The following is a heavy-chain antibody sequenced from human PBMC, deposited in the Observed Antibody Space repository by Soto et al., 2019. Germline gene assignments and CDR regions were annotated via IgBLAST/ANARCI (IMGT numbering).Heavy chain of an antibody. CDR1: GDSVSSNSAA. Sequence: KQSQTLSLTCAISGDSVSSNSAAWNWIRQSPSRGLEWLGRTYYRSKWYNDYAVSVKSRITINPDTSKNQFSLQLNSVTPEDTAVYYCARDLVAAAGTAYYYYGMDVWGQGTTVTVSS. J-gene: IGHJ6*02. D-gene: IGHD6-13*01. V-gene: IGHV6-1*01. CDR3: ARDLVAAAGTAYYYYGMDV. CDR2: TYYRSKWYN.